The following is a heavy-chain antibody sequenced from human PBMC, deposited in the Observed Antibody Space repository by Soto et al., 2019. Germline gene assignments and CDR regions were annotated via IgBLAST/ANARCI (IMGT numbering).Heavy chain of an antibody. CDR1: GFTFSSYA. Sequence: QVQLVESGGGVVQPGRSLRLSCAASGFTFSSYAMHWVRQAPGKGLEWVAVISYDGSNKYYADSVKGRFTISRDNSKNTLYLQMNSLRAEDTAVYYCAKDQGGSSMMGYYYYGMDVWGQGTTVTVSS. J-gene: IGHJ6*02. V-gene: IGHV3-30*04. D-gene: IGHD1-26*01. CDR3: AKDQGGSSMMGYYYYGMDV. CDR2: ISYDGSNK.